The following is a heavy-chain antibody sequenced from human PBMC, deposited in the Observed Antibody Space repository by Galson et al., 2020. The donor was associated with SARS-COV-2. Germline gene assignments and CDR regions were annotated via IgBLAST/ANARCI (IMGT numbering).Heavy chain of an antibody. J-gene: IGHJ4*02. V-gene: IGHV1-24*01. CDR2: FDPDDGEK. CDR3: ATDLGSWYVFDY. Sequence: ASVKVSCKVSGHTLSELSIHWVRQAPGKGLEWMGGFDPDDGEKIYAQKFQGRLTMTKDTPTDTAYMELSSLRSEDTAMYYCATDLGSWYVFDYWGQGSLVTVSS. D-gene: IGHD6-13*01. CDR1: GHTLSELS.